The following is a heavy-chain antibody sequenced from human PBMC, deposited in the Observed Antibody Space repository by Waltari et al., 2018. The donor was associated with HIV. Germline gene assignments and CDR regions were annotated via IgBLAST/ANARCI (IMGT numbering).Heavy chain of an antibody. CDR2: INWDGSKI. Sequence: EVQLVESGGGVVQPGGSVRLSCAGPGFSLVGYTRHWVRQVPGKGLECVSLINWDGSKIYYADSVKGRFTISRDNSKNSLHLQMNSLRTEDTALYYCAKDRGADAGFDSWGQGTLVTVSS. CDR3: AKDRGADAGFDS. J-gene: IGHJ4*02. CDR1: GFSLVGYT. V-gene: IGHV3-43*01.